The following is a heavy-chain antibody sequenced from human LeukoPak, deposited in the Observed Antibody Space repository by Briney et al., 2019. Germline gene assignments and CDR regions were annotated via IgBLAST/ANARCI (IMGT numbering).Heavy chain of an antibody. J-gene: IGHJ5*02. Sequence: ASVKVSCKASGYTFTGYYMHWVRQAPGQGLEWMGWINPNSGGTNYAQKFQGRVTMTRDTSISTAYIELSRLRSDDTAVYYCARPFLSSSGYYYVGWFDPWGQGTLVTVSS. CDR3: ARPFLSSSGYYYVGWFDP. CDR2: INPNSGGT. V-gene: IGHV1-2*02. D-gene: IGHD3-22*01. CDR1: GYTFTGYY.